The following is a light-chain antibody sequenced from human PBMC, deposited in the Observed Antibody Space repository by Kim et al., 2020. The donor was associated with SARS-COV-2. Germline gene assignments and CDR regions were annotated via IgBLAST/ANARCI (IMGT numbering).Light chain of an antibody. J-gene: IGKJ1*01. Sequence: DIQMTQSPSTLSASVGDRVTITCRASQSISNWLAWYQQKPGKAPKLLIYDASSLESGVPSRFSGSGSGTEFTLTISSLQPDDFATYYCQQYNHYSAFGQGTKVDIK. V-gene: IGKV1-5*01. CDR2: DAS. CDR3: QQYNHYSA. CDR1: QSISNW.